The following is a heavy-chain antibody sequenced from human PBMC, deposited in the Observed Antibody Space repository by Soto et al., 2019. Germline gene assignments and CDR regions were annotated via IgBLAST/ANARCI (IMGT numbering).Heavy chain of an antibody. CDR2: ISGSGGST. V-gene: IGHV3-23*01. CDR3: AKDNSAGSFFDY. D-gene: IGHD6-13*01. J-gene: IGHJ4*02. Sequence: EVQLLESGGGLVQPGGSLRLSCAASGFTFSSYAMSWVRQAPGKGLEWISAISGSGGSTYYADSVKGRFTISRDNSKNTLYLQMNSLRAEDTAVYYCAKDNSAGSFFDYWGQGTLVTVSS. CDR1: GFTFSSYA.